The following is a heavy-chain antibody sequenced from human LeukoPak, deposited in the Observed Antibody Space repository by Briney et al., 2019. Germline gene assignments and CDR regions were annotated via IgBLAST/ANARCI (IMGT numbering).Heavy chain of an antibody. CDR2: INPNSGST. D-gene: IGHD2-2*01. CDR3: ARLVGCGSTNCYSPDNWFDP. Sequence: ASVKVSCKASGYPFNSYDINWVRQATGHELEWMGWINPNSGSTDSAQKFQGRVTMTANTSISTAYMELNNLRSEDTAVYYCARLVGCGSTNCYSPDNWFDPWGQGTLVTVSS. CDR1: GYPFNSYD. J-gene: IGHJ5*02. V-gene: IGHV1-8*01.